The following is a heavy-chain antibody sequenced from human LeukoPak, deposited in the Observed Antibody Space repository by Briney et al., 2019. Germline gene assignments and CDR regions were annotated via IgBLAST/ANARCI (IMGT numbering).Heavy chain of an antibody. CDR1: GFTFSSYE. J-gene: IGHJ4*02. CDR2: ISSSGSTI. CDR3: ARGMESFDY. Sequence: PGGSLRLSCAASGFTFSSYEMNWVRQAPAKGLEWVSYISSSGSTIYYADSVKGRFTISRDNAKNSLYLQMNSLRAEDTAVYYCARGMESFDYWGQGTLVTVSS. V-gene: IGHV3-48*03. D-gene: IGHD3-3*01.